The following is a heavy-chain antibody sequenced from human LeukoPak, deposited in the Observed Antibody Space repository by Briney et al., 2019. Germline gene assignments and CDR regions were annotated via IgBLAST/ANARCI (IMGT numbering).Heavy chain of an antibody. CDR3: ARSPPWVPSYMDV. J-gene: IGHJ6*03. CDR1: GGSFSGYY. V-gene: IGHV4-34*01. Sequence: SETLSLTCAVYGGSFSGYYCSWIRQTPGKGLEWIGEINHSGSTNYNPSLKSRVTMSVDTSNNQFSLKLTSVTAADTAVYYCARSPPWVPSYMDVWGKGTTVTISS. CDR2: INHSGST. D-gene: IGHD3-10*01.